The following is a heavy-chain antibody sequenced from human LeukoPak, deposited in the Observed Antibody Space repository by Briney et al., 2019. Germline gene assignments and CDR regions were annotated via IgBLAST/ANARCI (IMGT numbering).Heavy chain of an antibody. CDR2: INAGNGNT. D-gene: IGHD3-10*01. CDR1: GYTFTSYA. Sequence: GASVKVSCKASGYTFTSYAMHWVRQTPGQRLEWMGWINAGNGNTKYSQKFQGRVTITRDTSASTAYMELSSLRSEDTAVYYCAREGYGSGSVMNYWGQGTLVTVSS. CDR3: AREGYGSGSVMNY. V-gene: IGHV1-3*01. J-gene: IGHJ4*02.